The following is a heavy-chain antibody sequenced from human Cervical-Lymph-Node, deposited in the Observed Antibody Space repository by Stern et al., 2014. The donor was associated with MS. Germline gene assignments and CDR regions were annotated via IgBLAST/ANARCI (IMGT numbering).Heavy chain of an antibody. CDR1: GYTLSEIS. Sequence: QVQLVESGAEVKKPGASVKVSCKVSGYTLSEISMHLVRQAPGKGLEWMGGFDPEHGETRYAQKFQGRVTMADDRSTDTAYMELSSLRSEDTAVYYCATHRGRVTYYYGMDVWGQGTTVTVSS. V-gene: IGHV1-24*01. D-gene: IGHD2-21*02. J-gene: IGHJ6*02. CDR3: ATHRGRVTYYYGMDV. CDR2: FDPEHGET.